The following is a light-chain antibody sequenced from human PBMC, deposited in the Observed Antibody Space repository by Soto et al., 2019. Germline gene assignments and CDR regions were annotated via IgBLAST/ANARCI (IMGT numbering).Light chain of an antibody. CDR3: QQLNSYPLLT. J-gene: IGKJ4*01. V-gene: IGKV1-9*01. CDR1: QDTSNY. CDR2: AAS. Sequence: DIQMTQSPSSLSASVGDRVTITCQASQDTSNYLNWYQQKPGKAPKLLIYAASTLQSGVPSRFSGSGSGTEFTLTISSLQPEDFATYYCQQLNSYPLLTFGGGTKVDIK.